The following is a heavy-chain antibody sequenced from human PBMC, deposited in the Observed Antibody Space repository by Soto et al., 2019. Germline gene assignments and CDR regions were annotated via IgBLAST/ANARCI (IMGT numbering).Heavy chain of an antibody. V-gene: IGHV3-66*01. Sequence: EVQLVESGGGLVQPGGSLRLSCAASGFTVSAFYMTWVRQAPGKGLEWVSVISSGGSTYYADSVKGRFTISRDNSKNTLYLEMNSLSGGDTAVYYCARDTLGGAYDFWHGGQGTLVTVSS. J-gene: IGHJ4*02. D-gene: IGHD3-3*01. CDR2: ISSGGST. CDR1: GFTVSAFY. CDR3: ARDTLGGAYDFWH.